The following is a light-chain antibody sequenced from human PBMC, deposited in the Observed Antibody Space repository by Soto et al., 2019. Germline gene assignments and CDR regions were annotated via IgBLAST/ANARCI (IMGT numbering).Light chain of an antibody. CDR2: AAS. Sequence: AIRMTQSPSSFSASTGDRVTITCRASQGISSYLAWYQQKPGKAPKLLIYAASTLQSGVPSRFSGSGSGTDFTLTISCLQSEDFATYDCQQYYSYTFTFGPGTKVYIK. CDR1: QGISSY. J-gene: IGKJ3*01. CDR3: QQYYSYTFT. V-gene: IGKV1-8*01.